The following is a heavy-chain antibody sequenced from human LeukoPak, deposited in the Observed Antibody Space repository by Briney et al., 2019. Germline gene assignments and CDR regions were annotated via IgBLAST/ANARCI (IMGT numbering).Heavy chain of an antibody. V-gene: IGHV4-59*01. CDR3: ARGGRERYSSGWTDAFDI. CDR1: GGSISSYY. CDR2: IYYSGST. J-gene: IGHJ3*02. Sequence: SETLSLTCTVSGGSISSYYWSWIRQPPGEGLEWIGYIYYSGSTNYNPSLKSRVTMSVDTSKNQFSLKLSSVTAADTAVYYCARGGRERYSSGWTDAFDIWGQGTMVTVPS. D-gene: IGHD6-19*01.